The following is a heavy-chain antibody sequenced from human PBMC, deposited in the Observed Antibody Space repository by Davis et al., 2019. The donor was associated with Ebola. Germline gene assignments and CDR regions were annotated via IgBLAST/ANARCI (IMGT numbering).Heavy chain of an antibody. CDR2: IVVGSGKT. CDR1: GFTFSSSA. D-gene: IGHD2-2*01. CDR3: ARDLLVPTAPNFDY. J-gene: IGHJ4*02. V-gene: IGHV1-58*02. Sequence: AASVKVSCKTSGFTFSSSAMQWVRQARGQRLEWIGWIVVGSGKTNYAQKFQGRVTITRDMSTSTAYMELSSLRSEDTAVYYCARDLLVPTAPNFDYWGQGTLVTVSS.